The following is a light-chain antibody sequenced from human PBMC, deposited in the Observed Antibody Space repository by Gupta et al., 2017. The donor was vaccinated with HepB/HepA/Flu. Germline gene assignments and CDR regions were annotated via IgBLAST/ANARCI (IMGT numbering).Light chain of an antibody. V-gene: IGKV3-20*01. Sequence: EIVLTQSPGTLSLSPGERATLSCRASQTVTNNYLAWYQQRPGQTPRLLIYDASTRATAFPDRFSDSGSGTDFTLTISSLEPEDFAVYYCQNYGNSPRKFGQGTKLEIK. CDR1: QTVTNNY. CDR2: DAS. J-gene: IGKJ2*01. CDR3: QNYGNSPRK.